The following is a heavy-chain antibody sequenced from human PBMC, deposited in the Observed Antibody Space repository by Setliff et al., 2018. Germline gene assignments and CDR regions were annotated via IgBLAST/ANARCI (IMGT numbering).Heavy chain of an antibody. J-gene: IGHJ4*02. CDR2: ISSSSSPI. Sequence: GGSLRLSCAASGFSFSSYSMNWVRQAPGKGLEWVSYISSSSSPIDYADSVKGRFIISRDNAKNSLYLQMNSLRVEDTAVYYCVKVGIFGGGYSDFWGQGTPVTVSS. D-gene: IGHD3-3*01. CDR1: GFSFSSYS. V-gene: IGHV3-48*01. CDR3: VKVGIFGGGYSDF.